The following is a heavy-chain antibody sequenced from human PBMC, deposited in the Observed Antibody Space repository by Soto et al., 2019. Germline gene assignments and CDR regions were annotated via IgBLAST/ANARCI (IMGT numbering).Heavy chain of an antibody. Sequence: AGGSLRLSCAGSGFTFGAYAMHWVRQAPVKGLEWVAVISYDGSSKNYADSVKGRFTISRDNSKNTLFLQVSSLRDEDTALYYCARGAVTTNYYYYGMDVWGRGTTVTVSS. J-gene: IGHJ6*02. CDR2: ISYDGSSK. CDR3: ARGAVTTNYYYYGMDV. D-gene: IGHD4-17*01. CDR1: GFTFGAYA. V-gene: IGHV3-30-3*01.